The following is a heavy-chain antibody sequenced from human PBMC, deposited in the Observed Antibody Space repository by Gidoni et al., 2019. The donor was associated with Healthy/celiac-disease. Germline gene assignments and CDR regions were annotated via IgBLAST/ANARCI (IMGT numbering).Heavy chain of an antibody. CDR2: TYPGDSNT. J-gene: IGHJ2*01. Sequence: VQLVQSGAEVTKPGESLKISCQGSGYRFTRYWIGWVRQMPGKGLEWMGITYPGDSNTRYSPSFQGQVTISADKSITTAYLQWSSLKASDTAMYYCARSQGLYWYFDLWGRGTLVTVSS. CDR3: ARSQGLYWYFDL. CDR1: GYRFTRYW. V-gene: IGHV5-51*01.